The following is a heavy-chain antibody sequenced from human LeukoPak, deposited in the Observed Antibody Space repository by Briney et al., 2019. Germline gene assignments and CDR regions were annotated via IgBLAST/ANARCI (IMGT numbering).Heavy chain of an antibody. CDR3: ARDSASRFLEWLLFEPDYYFDY. V-gene: IGHV3-30*03. CDR2: ISYDGSNK. J-gene: IGHJ4*02. Sequence: GGSLRLSCAASGFTFSSYGMHWVRQAPGKGLEWVAVISYDGSNKYYADSVKGRLTISRGNSKNTLYLQMNSLRAEDTAVYYCARDSASRFLEWLLFEPDYYFDYWGQGTLVTVSS. CDR1: GFTFSSYG. D-gene: IGHD3-3*01.